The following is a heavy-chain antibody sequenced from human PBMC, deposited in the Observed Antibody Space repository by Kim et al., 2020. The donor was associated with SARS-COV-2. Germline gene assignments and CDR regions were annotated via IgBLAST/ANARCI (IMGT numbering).Heavy chain of an antibody. CDR1: GYPFSGCY. V-gene: IGHV1-2*02. J-gene: IGHJ6*02. CDR2: ISPNNGAT. Sequence: ASVKVSCKTSGYPFSGCYIHWVRQAPGQGLEWMGWISPNNGATKYAEASQGRVTMTRDTSINTAYLELSRVKSDDTAIFFCARGSDYHGLDVWGQGTTVTVSS. CDR3: ARGSDYHGLDV.